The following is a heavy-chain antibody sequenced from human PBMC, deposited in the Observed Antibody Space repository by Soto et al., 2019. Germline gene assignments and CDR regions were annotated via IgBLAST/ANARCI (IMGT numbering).Heavy chain of an antibody. CDR3: ARDLGYCTNGVCYPAWFDP. Sequence: GASVKVSCKASGYTFTSYAIYWVRQAPGQRLEWMGWINAGNGNTKYSQKFQGRVTITRDTSASTAYMELSSLRSEDTAVYYCARDLGYCTNGVCYPAWFDPWGQGTLVTVSS. V-gene: IGHV1-3*01. J-gene: IGHJ5*02. CDR2: INAGNGNT. D-gene: IGHD2-8*01. CDR1: GYTFTSYA.